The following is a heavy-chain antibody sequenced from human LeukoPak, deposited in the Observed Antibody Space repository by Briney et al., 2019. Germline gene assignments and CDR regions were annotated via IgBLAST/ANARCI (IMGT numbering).Heavy chain of an antibody. Sequence: SETLSLTCTVSGGSISSSSYYWGWIRQPPGKGLEWIGSIYYSGSTYYNPSLKSRVTISVDTSKNQFSLKLSSVTAADTAVYYCARHSLMPTYYDILTGYYSRAYFDYWGQGTLVTVSS. V-gene: IGHV4-39*01. D-gene: IGHD3-9*01. J-gene: IGHJ4*02. CDR2: IYYSGST. CDR3: ARHSLMPTYYDILTGYYSRAYFDY. CDR1: GGSISSSSYY.